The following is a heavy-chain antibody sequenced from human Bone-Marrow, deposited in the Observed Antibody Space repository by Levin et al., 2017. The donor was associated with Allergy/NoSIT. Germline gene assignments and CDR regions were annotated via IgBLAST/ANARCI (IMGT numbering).Heavy chain of an antibody. CDR3: AKSTFSGKDPPDY. CDR2: SSYIGST. CDR1: GGSVSRFY. Sequence: KSSETLSLTCTVSGGSVSRFYWSWFRQPPGKGLEWIVYSSYIGSTNSSPSLKSRVTLSLDASKNQFSLNLTSVTAADTAIYYCAKSTFSGKDPPDYWGQGTLVTVSS. D-gene: IGHD5-12*01. J-gene: IGHJ4*02. V-gene: IGHV4-59*02.